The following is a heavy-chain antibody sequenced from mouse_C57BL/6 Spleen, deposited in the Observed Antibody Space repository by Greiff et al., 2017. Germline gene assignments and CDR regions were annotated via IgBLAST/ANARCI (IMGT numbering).Heavy chain of an antibody. Sequence: EVMLVESGGGLVQPGGSLKLSCAASGFTFSDYYMYWVRQTPEKRLEWVAYISNGGGSTYYPDTVKGRFTISRDNAKNTLYLQMSRLKSEDTAMYYCARGGVYAMDYWGQGTSVTVSS. V-gene: IGHV5-12*01. CDR1: GFTFSDYY. J-gene: IGHJ4*01. CDR3: ARGGVYAMDY. CDR2: ISNGGGST.